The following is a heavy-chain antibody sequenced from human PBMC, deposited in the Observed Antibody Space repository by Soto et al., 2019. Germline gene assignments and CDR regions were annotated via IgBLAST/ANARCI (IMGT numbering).Heavy chain of an antibody. CDR1: GFTFSSYA. D-gene: IGHD1-7*01. CDR2: ISGSGVST. CDR3: AKSPYNRHYESWFVP. J-gene: IGHJ5*02. Sequence: GGSLRLSCAASGFTFSSYAMSWVRQAPGKGLEWVSAISGSGVSTYYADSVKGRFTISRDNSKNTLYLQMNSLRAEDTAVYYCAKSPYNRHYESWFVPCGQGILVTV. V-gene: IGHV3-23*01.